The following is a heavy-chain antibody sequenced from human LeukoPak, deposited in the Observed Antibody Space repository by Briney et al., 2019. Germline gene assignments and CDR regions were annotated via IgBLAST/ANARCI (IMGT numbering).Heavy chain of an antibody. D-gene: IGHD5-18*01. CDR1: GYTFTTYD. V-gene: IGHV1-8*01. CDR3: ARAGGYSYGQAFDY. CDR2: MNPNSGNT. Sequence: ASVKVSCKASGYTFTTYDINWVRQATGQGLEWMGWMNPNSGNTGYAQKFQGRVTMTRNTSISTAYMELSSLRSEDTAVYYCARAGGYSYGQAFDYWGQGTLVTVSS. J-gene: IGHJ4*02.